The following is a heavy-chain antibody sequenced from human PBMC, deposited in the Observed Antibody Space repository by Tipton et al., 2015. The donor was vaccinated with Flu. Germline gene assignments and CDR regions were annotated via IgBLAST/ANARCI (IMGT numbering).Heavy chain of an antibody. CDR3: ARAPQNIAADLQPFDY. CDR2: IYTSGST. J-gene: IGHJ4*02. D-gene: IGHD2/OR15-2a*01. CDR1: GGSISSSSYY. V-gene: IGHV4-61*09. Sequence: LRLSCTVSGGSISSSSYYWTWIRQPAGKGLEWIGQIYTSGSTKFNPSLKSRLAISVDTSNNQFSLKLSSVTAADTAVYYCARAPQNIAADLQPFDYWGQGTLVTVSS.